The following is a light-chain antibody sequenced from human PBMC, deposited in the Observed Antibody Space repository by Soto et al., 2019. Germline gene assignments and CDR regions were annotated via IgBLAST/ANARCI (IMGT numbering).Light chain of an antibody. J-gene: IGLJ2*01. CDR2: LNSDGSH. V-gene: IGLV4-69*01. CDR3: QTWGTGIVV. Sequence: QLVLTQCPSPSPSREASFNLTGTLTSGHSSYAIAWHQQQPEKGPRYLMKLNSDGSHSKGDGIPDRFSGSSSGAERYLTISSLQSEDEADYYCQTWGTGIVVFGGGTKLTVL. CDR1: SGHSSYA.